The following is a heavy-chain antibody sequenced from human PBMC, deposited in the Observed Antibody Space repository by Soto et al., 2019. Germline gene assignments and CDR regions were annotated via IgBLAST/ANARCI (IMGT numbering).Heavy chain of an antibody. V-gene: IGHV3-9*01. CDR3: AKDFWSSGYFDY. CDR2: ISWNSGSI. Sequence: EVQLVESGGGLVQPGRSLRLSCAASGFTFDDYAMHWVRQAPGKGLEWVSGISWNSGSIGYADSVKGRFTISRDNAKNSLYLQMNSLRAEDTALYYCAKDFWSSGYFDYWGQGTLVTVSS. CDR1: GFTFDDYA. D-gene: IGHD3-3*01. J-gene: IGHJ4*02.